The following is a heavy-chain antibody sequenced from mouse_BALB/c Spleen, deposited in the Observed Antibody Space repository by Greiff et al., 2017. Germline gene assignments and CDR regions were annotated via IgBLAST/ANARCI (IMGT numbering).Heavy chain of an antibody. CDR2: IWGDGST. V-gene: IGHV2-6-7*01. CDR3: ARKGITTVALDY. CDR1: GFSLTSYG. D-gene: IGHD1-1*01. J-gene: IGHJ2*01. Sequence: VQLQQSGPGLVAPSQRLSITCTVSGFSLTSYGVSWVRQPPGKGLEWLGVIWGDGSTDYNSAHKSRLSISKDNSKSQVFLKMNRLQTDDTAMYYCARKGITTVALDYWGQGTTLTVSS.